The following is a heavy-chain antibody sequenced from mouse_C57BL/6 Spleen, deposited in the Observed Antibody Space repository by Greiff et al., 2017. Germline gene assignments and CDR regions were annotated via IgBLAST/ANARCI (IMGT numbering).Heavy chain of an antibody. Sequence: EVQVVESGEGLVKPGGSLKLSCAASGFTFSSYAMSWVRQTPEKRLEWVAYISSGGDYIYYADTVKGRFTISRDNARNTLYLQMSSLKSEDTAMYYCTRADLYYAMDYWGQGTSVTVSS. J-gene: IGHJ4*01. CDR1: GFTFSSYA. V-gene: IGHV5-9-1*02. CDR2: ISSGGDYI. CDR3: TRADLYYAMDY.